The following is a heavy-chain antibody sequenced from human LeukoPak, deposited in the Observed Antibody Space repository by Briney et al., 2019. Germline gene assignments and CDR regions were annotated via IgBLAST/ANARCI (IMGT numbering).Heavy chain of an antibody. CDR3: ARDRSPEGYYDSSHGDYYHGMDV. V-gene: IGHV4-59*01. Sequence: PSETLSLTCTVSGGSISNYYWSWIRQPPGKGLEWIGYIYYSGSTNYNPSLKSRVTISVDTSKNQFSLNLSSVTAADTAMYYCARDRSPEGYYDSSHGDYYHGMDVWGQGTTVTVSS. CDR1: GGSISNYY. CDR2: IYYSGST. J-gene: IGHJ6*02. D-gene: IGHD3-22*01.